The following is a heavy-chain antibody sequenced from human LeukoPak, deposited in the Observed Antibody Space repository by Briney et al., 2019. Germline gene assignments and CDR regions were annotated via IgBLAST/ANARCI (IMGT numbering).Heavy chain of an antibody. CDR3: ARQARIAARPIDY. V-gene: IGHV4-59*04. Sequence: PSETLSLTCTVSGGSITSYYWSWIRQPPGKGLEWIGYIYYSGSTYYNPSLKSRVTISVDTSKNQFSLKLSSVTAADTAVYYCARQARIAARPIDYWGQGTLVTVSS. D-gene: IGHD6-6*01. CDR2: IYYSGST. J-gene: IGHJ4*02. CDR1: GGSITSYY.